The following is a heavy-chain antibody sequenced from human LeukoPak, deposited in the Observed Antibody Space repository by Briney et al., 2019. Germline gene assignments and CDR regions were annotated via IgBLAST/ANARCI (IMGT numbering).Heavy chain of an antibody. V-gene: IGHV1-69*01. D-gene: IGHD6-19*01. J-gene: IGHJ4*02. CDR2: IIPIFGTA. CDR1: GGTFSSYA. CDR3: ASRTPIAVAGTVDY. Sequence: SVKVSCKASGGTFSSYAISWVRQAPGQGLEWMGGIIPIFGTANYAQKFQGRVTITAGESTSTAYMELSSLRSEDTAVYYCASRTPIAVAGTVDYWGQGTLVTVSS.